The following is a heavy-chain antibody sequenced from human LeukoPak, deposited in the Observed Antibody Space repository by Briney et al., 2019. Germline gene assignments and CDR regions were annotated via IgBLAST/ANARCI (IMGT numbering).Heavy chain of an antibody. Sequence: GGSLRLSCAASGFTFSDYGMNWVRQTPGKGLEWLAFIQNDGSNTFYADSVKGRFTISRDNAKNSLYPQMNSLRAEDMALYYCAKDSTYDSSGSLDYWGQGTLVTVSS. V-gene: IGHV3-30*02. D-gene: IGHD3-22*01. J-gene: IGHJ4*02. CDR3: AKDSTYDSSGSLDY. CDR1: GFTFSDYG. CDR2: IQNDGSNT.